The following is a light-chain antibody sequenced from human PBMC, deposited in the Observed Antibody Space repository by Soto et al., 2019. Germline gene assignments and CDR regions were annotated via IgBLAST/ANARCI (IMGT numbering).Light chain of an antibody. CDR3: QQANSSPYT. Sequence: DIQMTQSPSSVSASVGDRVTITCRASQGVSNWLAWYQQKPGKAPKLLIYAASTLRSGVPSRFRGSGSGTDFTFTISSLQPEDLATYYCQQANSSPYTFGQGTKLEIK. CDR2: AAS. V-gene: IGKV1-12*01. CDR1: QGVSNW. J-gene: IGKJ2*01.